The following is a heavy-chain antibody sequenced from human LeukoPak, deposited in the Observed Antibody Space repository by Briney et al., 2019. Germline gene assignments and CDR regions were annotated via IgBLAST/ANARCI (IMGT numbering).Heavy chain of an antibody. CDR1: GYSFTSYW. Sequence: GESLKISCKGSGYSFTSYWIGWVRQMPGKGLEWMGIIYPGDSDARYSPSFQGHVTISADKSISTAYLQWSSLKASDTAMYYCARSSSSYYYAMDVWGQGTTVTVSS. J-gene: IGHJ6*02. V-gene: IGHV5-51*01. CDR3: ARSSSSYYYAMDV. D-gene: IGHD6-6*01. CDR2: IYPGDSDA.